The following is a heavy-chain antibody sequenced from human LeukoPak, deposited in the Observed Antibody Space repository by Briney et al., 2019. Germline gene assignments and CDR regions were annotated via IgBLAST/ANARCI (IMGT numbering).Heavy chain of an antibody. D-gene: IGHD1-26*01. J-gene: IGHJ3*02. CDR1: GFTFSSYW. Sequence: GGSLRLSCAASGFTFSSYWMSWVRQAPGKGLEWVANIKQDGSEKYYVDSVKGRLTISRDNAKNSLYLQMNSLRAEDTAVYYCARDMRELLEAFDIWGQGTMVTVSS. CDR3: ARDMRELLEAFDI. V-gene: IGHV3-7*01. CDR2: IKQDGSEK.